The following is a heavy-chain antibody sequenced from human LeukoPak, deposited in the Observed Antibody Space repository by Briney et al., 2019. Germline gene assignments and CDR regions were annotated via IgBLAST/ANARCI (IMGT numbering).Heavy chain of an antibody. CDR3: RHQGTTFDY. J-gene: IGHJ4*02. D-gene: IGHD1-1*01. Sequence: GGSLRLSCAASGFIFSGSWMTWVRQAPGKGLEWVANIKQDGSEKYYVDSVKGRFTIYRDNTKNSLYLQMNGLRAEDTAVYCVRHQGTTFDYWGQGTLVAVSS. CDR1: GFIFSGSW. CDR2: IKQDGSEK. V-gene: IGHV3-7*03.